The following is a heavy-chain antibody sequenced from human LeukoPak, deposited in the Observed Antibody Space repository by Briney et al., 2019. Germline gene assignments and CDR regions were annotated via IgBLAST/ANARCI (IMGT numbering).Heavy chain of an antibody. V-gene: IGHV3-64*04. CDR3: ARLSYGQNYFDY. J-gene: IGHJ4*02. Sequence: PGGSLRLSCSASGFTFSTFAMNWVRQAPGKGLEYVSGISSNGGSTYYADSVKGRFTISRDNAKNSLYLQMNSLRAEDTAVYYCARLSYGQNYFDYWGQGTLVTVSS. CDR2: ISSNGGST. D-gene: IGHD5-18*01. CDR1: GFTFSTFA.